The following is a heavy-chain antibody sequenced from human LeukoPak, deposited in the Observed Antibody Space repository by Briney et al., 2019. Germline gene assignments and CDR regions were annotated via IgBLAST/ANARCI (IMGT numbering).Heavy chain of an antibody. J-gene: IGHJ4*02. CDR1: GFTFSSYW. D-gene: IGHD2-15*01. CDR3: ARRYCGDGRCYKSDY. Sequence: PGGSLRLSCAASGFTFSSYWMSWVRQAPGKGLEWVANIKQDGSEKYCVDSVKGRFTISRDNAKNSLFLQINSLRAEDTALYYCARRYCGDGRCYKSDYWGQGTLVTVSS. V-gene: IGHV3-7*01. CDR2: IKQDGSEK.